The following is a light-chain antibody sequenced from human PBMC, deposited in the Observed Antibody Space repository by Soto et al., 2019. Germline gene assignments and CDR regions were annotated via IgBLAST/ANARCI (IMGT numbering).Light chain of an antibody. Sequence: QSALTQPPSVSGSPGQSVTISCTGTSSDVGSYNGVSWYQQPPGTAPRLIIYEGSTWPSGVPDRFSGSKSGNTASLTISGLQAEDEADYYCNSYTLSGTYVFGTGTKVTVL. CDR1: SSDVGSYNG. V-gene: IGLV2-18*02. CDR3: NSYTLSGTYV. CDR2: EGS. J-gene: IGLJ1*01.